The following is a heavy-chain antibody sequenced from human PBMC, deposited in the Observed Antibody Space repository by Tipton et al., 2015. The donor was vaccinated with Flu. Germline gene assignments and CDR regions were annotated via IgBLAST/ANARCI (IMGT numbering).Heavy chain of an antibody. V-gene: IGHV4-4*08. CDR1: SGSMEDFD. CDR2: IDRRGNT. CDR3: ATTYYYSWKKTFDSSKF. J-gene: IGHJ3*01. Sequence: GLVKPSETLSLICSVSSGSMEDFDWSWIRQSPGKGLEWIGSIDRRGNTNYNPSLRSRLVMSVDMSNVRSSLRVNSATAADTAVYYCATTYYYSWKKTFDSSKFWGQGTMVTVSS. D-gene: IGHD3-22*01.